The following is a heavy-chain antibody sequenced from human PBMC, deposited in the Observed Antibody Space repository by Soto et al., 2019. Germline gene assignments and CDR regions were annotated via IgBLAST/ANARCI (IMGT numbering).Heavy chain of an antibody. V-gene: IGHV4-31*11. CDR3: ARMIGSGPFDS. Sequence: SETLSLTCAVSGGSISSGGYSWSCIRQHPGKGLEWIGYIYHSGSTYYNPSLKSRVTISVDTSKNQFSLKLSSVTAADTAVYYCARMIGSGPFDSWGQGTLVTVSS. D-gene: IGHD3-10*01. J-gene: IGHJ4*02. CDR2: IYHSGST. CDR1: GGSISSGGYS.